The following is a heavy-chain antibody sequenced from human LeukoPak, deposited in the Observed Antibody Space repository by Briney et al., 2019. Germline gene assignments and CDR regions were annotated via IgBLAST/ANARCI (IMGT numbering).Heavy chain of an antibody. V-gene: IGHV4-59*01. CDR2: IYYSGST. CDR3: ARDQDGSGSLFDY. Sequence: SETLSLTCTVSGGSISSYYWSWIRQPPGEGLEWIGYIYYSGSTNYNPSLKSRVTISVDTSKNQFSLKLSSVTAADTAVYYCARDQDGSGSLFDYWGQGTLVTVSS. J-gene: IGHJ4*02. CDR1: GGSISSYY. D-gene: IGHD3-10*01.